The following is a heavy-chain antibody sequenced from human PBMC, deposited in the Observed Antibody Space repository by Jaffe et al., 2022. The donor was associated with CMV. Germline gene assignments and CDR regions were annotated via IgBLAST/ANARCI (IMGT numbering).Heavy chain of an antibody. CDR2: IYWNDDK. CDR1: GFSLSTSGVG. V-gene: IGHV2-5*01. Sequence: QITLKESGPTLVKPTQTLTLTCTFSGFSLSTSGVGVGWIRQPPGKALEWLALIYWNDDKRYSPSLKSRLTITKDTSKNQVVLTMTNMDPVDTATYYCAHAQTLYDYVWGSYRWDYYYGMDVWGQGTTVTVSS. D-gene: IGHD3-16*02. J-gene: IGHJ6*02. CDR3: AHAQTLYDYVWGSYRWDYYYGMDV.